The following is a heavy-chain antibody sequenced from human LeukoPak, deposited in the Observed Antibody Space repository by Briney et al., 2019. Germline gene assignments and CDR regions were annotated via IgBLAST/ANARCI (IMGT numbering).Heavy chain of an antibody. J-gene: IGHJ4*02. CDR1: GYNFPNYW. CDR3: TRPPVHCPNGKCSDS. D-gene: IGHD2-8*01. V-gene: IGHV5-51*01. Sequence: GESLKISCKTSGYNFPNYWIAWVRQMPGKGLEWMGVIYPGDSETRYSPSFRGHVTISVDKSTTTVYLQWRNLKASDSAMYYCTRPPVHCPNGKCSDSWGQGTLVTVAS. CDR2: IYPGDSET.